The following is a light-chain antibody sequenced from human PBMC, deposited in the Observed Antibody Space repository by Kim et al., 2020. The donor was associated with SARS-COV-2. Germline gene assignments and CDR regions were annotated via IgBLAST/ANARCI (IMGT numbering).Light chain of an antibody. CDR1: SLRTSF. Sequence: VALGHTVRIRCQGDSLRTSFASWYQQKPGQAPVLVMYGEYSRPSGIPDRFSGSSSENTASLTIIGAQAEDEADYYCNCRDSSGNRVFGGGTKVTVL. CDR2: GEY. J-gene: IGLJ3*02. CDR3: NCRDSSGNRV. V-gene: IGLV3-19*01.